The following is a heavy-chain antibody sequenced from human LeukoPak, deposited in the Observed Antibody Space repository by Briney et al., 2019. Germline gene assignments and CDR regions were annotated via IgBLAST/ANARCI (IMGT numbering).Heavy chain of an antibody. D-gene: IGHD2-2*02. CDR2: IIPIFGTA. J-gene: IGHJ4*02. CDR3: ARGGGYCSSTSCYTLDY. CDR1: GFTFSSYA. Sequence: GRSLRLSCAASGFTFSSYAISWVRQAPGQGLEWMGGIIPIFGTANYAQKFQGRVTITADESTSTAYMELSSLRSEDTAVYYCARGGGYCSSTSCYTLDYWGQGTLVTVSS. V-gene: IGHV1-69*01.